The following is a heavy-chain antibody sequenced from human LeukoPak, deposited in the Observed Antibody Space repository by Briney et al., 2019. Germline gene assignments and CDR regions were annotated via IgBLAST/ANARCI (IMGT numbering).Heavy chain of an antibody. J-gene: IGHJ3*02. V-gene: IGHV3-23*01. Sequence: PGGSLRLSCTASGYTFSSYAMTWVRQAPGEGLEWVSAISGSGANTYYADSVKGRFAASRDNSKDTLYLQMRSLRAEDTAVYYCARGRGGYGPFDALDIWGHGTWVTVSS. CDR1: GYTFSSYA. CDR3: ARGRGGYGPFDALDI. CDR2: ISGSGANT. D-gene: IGHD3-22*01.